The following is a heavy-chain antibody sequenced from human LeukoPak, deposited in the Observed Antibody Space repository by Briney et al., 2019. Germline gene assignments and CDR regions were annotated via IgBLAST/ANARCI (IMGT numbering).Heavy chain of an antibody. CDR3: ARWRLVGATYLDY. J-gene: IGHJ4*02. D-gene: IGHD1-26*01. CDR2: IYYSGST. CDR1: GGSMRSSSYY. V-gene: IGHV4-39*01. Sequence: SETLSLTCTVSGGSMRSSSYYWGWIRQPPGKGLEWIGSIYYSGSTYYNPSLKSRVTISVDTSKNQFSLKLSSVTAADTAVYYCARWRLVGATYLDYWGQGTLVTVSS.